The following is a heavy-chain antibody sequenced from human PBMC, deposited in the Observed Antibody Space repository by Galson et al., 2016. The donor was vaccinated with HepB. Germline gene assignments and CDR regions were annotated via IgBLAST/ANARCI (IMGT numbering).Heavy chain of an antibody. Sequence: LRLSCAASGFTFKNYEMNWVRQAPGKGLEWVSAITGGSSIFYADSVRGRFTTSRDNARNSLFLEMNSLRAEDTALYYCVRSGSGSYSAYWGQGTLVTVSS. D-gene: IGHD3-10*01. V-gene: IGHV3-69-1*02. CDR1: GFTFKNYE. J-gene: IGHJ4*02. CDR3: VRSGSGSYSAY. CDR2: ITGGSSI.